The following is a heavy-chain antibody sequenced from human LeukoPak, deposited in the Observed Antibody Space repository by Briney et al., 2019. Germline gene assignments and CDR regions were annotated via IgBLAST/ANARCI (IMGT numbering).Heavy chain of an antibody. D-gene: IGHD3-22*01. J-gene: IGHJ4*02. CDR1: GFTFSSYW. CDR2: IKQDGSEK. CDR3: ARDRPYYYDSSGFDAYYFDY. Sequence: GGSLRLSCAASGFTFSSYWMSWVRQAPGKGLEWVANIKQDGSEKYYVDSVKGRFTISRDNAKNSLYLQMNSLRAEDTAVYYCARDRPYYYDSSGFDAYYFDYWGQGTMVTVSS. V-gene: IGHV3-7*01.